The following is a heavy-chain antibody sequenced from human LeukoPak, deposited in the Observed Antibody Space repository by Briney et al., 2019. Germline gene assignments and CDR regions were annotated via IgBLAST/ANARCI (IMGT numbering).Heavy chain of an antibody. V-gene: IGHV3-23*01. CDR1: GFTFSRDA. CDR2: ISSSSSYI. D-gene: IGHD6-13*01. CDR3: AKEGQQLVGSDFDY. Sequence: GGSLRLSCAASGFTFSRDAMTWVRQAPGKGLEWVSSISSSSSYIYYADSVKGRFTISRDNSKNTLYLQMNSLRAEDTAVYYCAKEGQQLVGSDFDYWGQGTLVTVSS. J-gene: IGHJ4*02.